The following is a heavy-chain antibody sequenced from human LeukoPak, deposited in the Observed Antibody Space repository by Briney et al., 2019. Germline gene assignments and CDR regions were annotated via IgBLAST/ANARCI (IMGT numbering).Heavy chain of an antibody. J-gene: IGHJ4*02. CDR1: GFPFSIYE. Sequence: GGSLRLSCAVSGFPFSIYEMNWVRQAPGKGLEWVSNIGNSGTTIYYADSVKGRFSISRDNAKNSLYLQMNSLRVEDTAVYYCALLAVASDFDYWGQGALVTVSS. CDR3: ALLAVASDFDY. V-gene: IGHV3-48*03. CDR2: IGNSGTTI. D-gene: IGHD6-19*01.